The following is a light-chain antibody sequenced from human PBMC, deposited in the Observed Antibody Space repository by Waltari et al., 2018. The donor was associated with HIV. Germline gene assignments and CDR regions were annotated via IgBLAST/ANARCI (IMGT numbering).Light chain of an antibody. Sequence: QSALTQPASVSGSPGPSITISSTGTSSDVGGYNYVSWYQQHPGKAPKLMIYDVSKRPSGVSNRFSGSKSGNTASLTISGLQAEDEADYYCCSYAGSSTVVFGGGTKLTVL. CDR3: CSYAGSSTVV. CDR2: DVS. CDR1: SSDVGGYNY. J-gene: IGLJ2*01. V-gene: IGLV2-23*02.